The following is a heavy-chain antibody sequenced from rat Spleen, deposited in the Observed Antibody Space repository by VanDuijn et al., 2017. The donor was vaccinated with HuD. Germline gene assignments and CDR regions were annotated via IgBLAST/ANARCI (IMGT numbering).Heavy chain of an antibody. Sequence: EVQLVESDGGLVQPGRSLKLSCAASGFTFSDYGVAWVRQALTKGLEWVATISYGDSSGHSSTYYRDSVKGRFTMSRDNARRTLHLQMNSLRSEDTATYYCTRASYSGAVMYTTDYWGQGVMVTVSS. V-gene: IGHV5-29*01. CDR2: ISYGDSSGHSST. CDR3: TRASYSGAVMYTTDY. D-gene: IGHD1-6*01. CDR1: GFTFSDYG. J-gene: IGHJ2*01.